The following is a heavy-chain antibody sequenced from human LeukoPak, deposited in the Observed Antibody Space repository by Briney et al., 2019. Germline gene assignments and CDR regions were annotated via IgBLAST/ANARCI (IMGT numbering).Heavy chain of an antibody. V-gene: IGHV3-21*01. J-gene: IGHJ4*02. Sequence: PGGSLGLFCAASGFTFSSYSMNWVRQAPGKGLEWVSSISSSSSYIYYADSVKGRFTISRDNAKNSLYLQMNSLRAEDTAVYYCARESAVAGTDYWGQETLVTVSS. CDR1: GFTFSSYS. D-gene: IGHD6-19*01. CDR2: ISSSSSYI. CDR3: ARESAVAGTDY.